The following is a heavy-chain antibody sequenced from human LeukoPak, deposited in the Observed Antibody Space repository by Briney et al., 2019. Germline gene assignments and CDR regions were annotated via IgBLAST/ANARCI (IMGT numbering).Heavy chain of an antibody. CDR2: ISSSSSYI. CDR3: AKVGTRRAVAGHTSH. V-gene: IGHV3-21*04. J-gene: IGHJ4*02. CDR1: GFTFKTYT. D-gene: IGHD6-19*01. Sequence: GGSLRLSCAASGFTFKTYTMHWVRQAPGMGLEWVSSISSSSSYIFYADSVKGRFTISRDNAKNSLYLQMNSLRAEDTALYYCAKVGTRRAVAGHTSHWGQGTLVTVSS.